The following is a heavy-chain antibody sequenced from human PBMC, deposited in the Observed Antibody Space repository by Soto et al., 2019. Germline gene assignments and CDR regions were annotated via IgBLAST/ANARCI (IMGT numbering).Heavy chain of an antibody. J-gene: IGHJ6*02. CDR2: IIPVFGLV. Sequence: QVHLLLQSGAEVKKPGSSVKVSCKASGGTPSNSAISWVRQAPGQGLEWMGGIIPVFGLVKYAQNFQGRVTISADESTNEAYMELSSLRPEDTAVYYWAGGCIVVVGSRAYYGMDVWGQGTTVTVSS. CDR1: GGTPSNSA. CDR3: AGGCIVVVGSRAYYGMDV. V-gene: IGHV1-69*01. D-gene: IGHD3-22*01.